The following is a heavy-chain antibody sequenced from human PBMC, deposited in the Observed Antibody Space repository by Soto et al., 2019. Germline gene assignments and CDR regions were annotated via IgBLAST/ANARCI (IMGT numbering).Heavy chain of an antibody. CDR2: INHSGST. D-gene: IGHD3-9*01. Sequence: SETLSLTCAVYGGSFSGYYWSWIRQPPGKGLEWIGEINHSGSTNYNPSLKSRVTISVDTSKNQFSLKLSSVTAADTAVYYCARRLPVLRYFDWLLHADFDYWRQGTLVTAPQ. CDR1: GGSFSGYY. CDR3: ARRLPVLRYFDWLLHADFDY. V-gene: IGHV4-34*01. J-gene: IGHJ4*02.